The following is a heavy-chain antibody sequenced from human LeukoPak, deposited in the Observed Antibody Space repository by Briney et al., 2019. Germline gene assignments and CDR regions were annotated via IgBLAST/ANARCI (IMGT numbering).Heavy chain of an antibody. CDR3: ARDTTVTTENYYYLYGMDD. D-gene: IGHD4-17*01. V-gene: IGHV4-4*07. J-gene: IGHJ6*02. Sequence: PSETLSLTCTVSGGSISSYCWSWIRQPAGKGLEWIGRIYTSGSTNYNPSLKNRFIMSVDTSTNHSSLKLISVTAADTAVEYCARDTTVTTENYYYLYGMDDWGQGTMVTVSS. CDR2: IYTSGST. CDR1: GGSISSYC.